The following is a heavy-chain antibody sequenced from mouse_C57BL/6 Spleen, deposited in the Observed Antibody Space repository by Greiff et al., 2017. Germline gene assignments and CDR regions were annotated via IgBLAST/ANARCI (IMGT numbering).Heavy chain of an antibody. CDR1: GYAFSSSW. CDR3: ARSGDGYFPWVSD. D-gene: IGHD2-3*01. CDR2: IYPGDGDT. V-gene: IGHV1-82*01. Sequence: QVQLQQPGPELVKPGASVKISCKASGYAFSSSWMTWVKQRPGKGLEWIGRIYPGDGDTNYNGKFKGKATLTADKSSRTAYMQLSSLTSEDSAVNFCARSGDGYFPWVSDWGQGALVTVYA. J-gene: IGHJ3*01.